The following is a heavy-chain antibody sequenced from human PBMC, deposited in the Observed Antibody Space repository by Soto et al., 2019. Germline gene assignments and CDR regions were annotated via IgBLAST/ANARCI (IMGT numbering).Heavy chain of an antibody. D-gene: IGHD3-10*01. V-gene: IGHV5-51*01. CDR1: GYSFTSYW. CDR3: ARLAIGTMVSHYYYGMDV. Sequence: GESLKISCKGSGYSFTSYWIGWVRQMPWKGLEWMGIIYPGDSDTRYSPSFQGQVTISADKSISTAYLQWSSLKASDTAMYYCARLAIGTMVSHYYYGMDVWGKGTTVTVSS. CDR2: IYPGDSDT. J-gene: IGHJ6*04.